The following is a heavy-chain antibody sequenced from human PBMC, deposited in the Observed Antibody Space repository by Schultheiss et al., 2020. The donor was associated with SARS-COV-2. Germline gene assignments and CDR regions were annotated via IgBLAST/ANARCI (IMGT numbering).Heavy chain of an antibody. Sequence: GGSLRLSCAASGFTFSSYWMSWVRQAPGKGLEWVSAISGSGGSTYYADSVKGRFTISRDNSKNTLYLQMNSLRAEDTAVYYCTTGPSLYYYDSSGDAFDIWGQGTMVTVSS. V-gene: IGHV3-23*01. D-gene: IGHD3-22*01. J-gene: IGHJ3*02. CDR1: GFTFSSYW. CDR3: TTGPSLYYYDSSGDAFDI. CDR2: ISGSGGST.